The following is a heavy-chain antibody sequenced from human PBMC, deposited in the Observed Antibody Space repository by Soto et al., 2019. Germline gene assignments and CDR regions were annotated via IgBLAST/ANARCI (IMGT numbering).Heavy chain of an antibody. CDR3: ATRGPLGSIVVAPAAMRNYYYYCMDV. CDR1: GYTLTELS. D-gene: IGHD2-2*01. V-gene: IGHV1-24*01. J-gene: IGHJ6*03. Sequence: GASVKVSCKVSGYTLTELSMHWVRQAPGKGLEWMGGFDPEDGETIYAQKFQGRVTMTEDTSTDTAYMELSSLRSEDTAVYYCATRGPLGSIVVAPAAMRNYYYYCMDVWGKGTTVTVSS. CDR2: FDPEDGET.